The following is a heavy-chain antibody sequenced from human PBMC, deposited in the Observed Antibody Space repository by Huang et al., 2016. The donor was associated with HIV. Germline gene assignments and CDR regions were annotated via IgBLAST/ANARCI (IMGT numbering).Heavy chain of an antibody. D-gene: IGHD3-3*01. CDR1: GFTFSSYA. CDR2: FTDGINNR. Sequence: EVLLLESGGGLVQPGGSLRLSCVASGFTFSSYAMSWVRQAPGKGLEWVSCFTDGINNRYYAHAGKGRFAVSRDDSTNTLYLQMNSLRAEDTAVYYCAKDADTSGYDVLGPFGSWGQGTLVTVSS. J-gene: IGHJ4*02. CDR3: AKDADTSGYDVLGPFGS. V-gene: IGHV3-23*01.